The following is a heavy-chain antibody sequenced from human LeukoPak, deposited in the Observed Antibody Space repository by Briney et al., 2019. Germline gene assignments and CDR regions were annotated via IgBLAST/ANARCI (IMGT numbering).Heavy chain of an antibody. Sequence: PSETLSLTCTVSCGSISSGTYYWGWVRQPPGKGLEWIGSIYCSGSTSYNPSLKSRVTISVDTSKNQFSLKLDSVTASDTAVYYCARNASDSGTSYFDYWGQGTLVTVSS. CDR1: CGSISSGTYY. CDR3: ARNASDSGTSYFDY. V-gene: IGHV4-39*01. CDR2: IYCSGST. J-gene: IGHJ4*02. D-gene: IGHD1-26*01.